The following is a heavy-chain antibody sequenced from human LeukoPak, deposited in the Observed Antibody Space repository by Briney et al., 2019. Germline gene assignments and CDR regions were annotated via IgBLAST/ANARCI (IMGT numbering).Heavy chain of an antibody. Sequence: SSETLSLTCTVSGGSISSHYLSWLRQPPGKGLEWIGYIYYSDSTNYNPSLKSRVTISVDTSKNQFSLKMSSVTAADTAVYYCARHSYGSYWCFDLWGRGTLVTVSS. D-gene: IGHD3-10*01. CDR3: ARHSYGSYWCFDL. CDR1: GGSISSHY. V-gene: IGHV4-59*08. J-gene: IGHJ2*01. CDR2: IYYSDST.